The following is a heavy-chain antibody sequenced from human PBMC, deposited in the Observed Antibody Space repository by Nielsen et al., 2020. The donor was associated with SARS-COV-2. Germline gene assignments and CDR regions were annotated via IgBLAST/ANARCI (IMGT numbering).Heavy chain of an antibody. Sequence: WIRQPPGKGLEWIGYIYYSGSTYYNPSLKSRVTISVDTSKNQFSLKLSSVTAADTAVYYCARAPYGDYYYYYYTDVWGKGTTVTVSS. J-gene: IGHJ6*03. CDR3: ARAPYGDYYYYYYTDV. D-gene: IGHD4-17*01. CDR2: IYYSGST. V-gene: IGHV4-31*02.